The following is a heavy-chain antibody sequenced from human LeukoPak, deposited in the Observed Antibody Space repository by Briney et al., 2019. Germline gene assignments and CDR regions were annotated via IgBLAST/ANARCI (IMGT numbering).Heavy chain of an antibody. D-gene: IGHD4-23*01. Sequence: GASVKVSCKASGYSFTSYYIHWVRQAPGQGLESMGIINPGGGSTSYAQKFQDRVTMTRDTSTSTVYMELNSLRSEDTDVYYCAKDLRWDHPGLDPWGQGTLVIVSS. V-gene: IGHV1-46*01. CDR2: INPGGGST. CDR1: GYSFTSYY. CDR3: AKDLRWDHPGLDP. J-gene: IGHJ5*02.